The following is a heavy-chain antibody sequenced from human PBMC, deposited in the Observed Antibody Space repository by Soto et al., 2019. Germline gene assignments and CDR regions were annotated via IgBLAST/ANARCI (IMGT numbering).Heavy chain of an antibody. CDR1: GFTFDDYT. V-gene: IGHV3-43*01. Sequence: PGGSLRLSCAASGFTFDDYTMHWVRQAPGKGLEWVSLISWDGGSTYYADSVKGRFTISRDNSKNSLYLQMNSLRTEDTALYYCAKDFSVTTSYYYYGMDVWGQGTTVTVSS. CDR2: ISWDGGST. D-gene: IGHD4-4*01. J-gene: IGHJ6*02. CDR3: AKDFSVTTSYYYYGMDV.